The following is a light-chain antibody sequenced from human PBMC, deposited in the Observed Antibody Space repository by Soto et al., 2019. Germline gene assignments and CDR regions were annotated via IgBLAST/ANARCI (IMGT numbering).Light chain of an antibody. CDR2: DAS. J-gene: IGKJ2*01. V-gene: IGKV3-20*01. CDR1: QRVSNSY. Sequence: EIVLTQSPGTLSLFPGDRATLSCRASQRVSNSYLAWFQQKPGQAPRLLIYDASSRAAGVPDRVSGGGSGTDFTLTISALEPEDFALYFCQQYERLPFAFGQGTRLEI. CDR3: QQYERLPFA.